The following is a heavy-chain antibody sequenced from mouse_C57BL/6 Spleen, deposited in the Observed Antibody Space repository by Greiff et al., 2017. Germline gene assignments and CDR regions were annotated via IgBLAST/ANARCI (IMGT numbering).Heavy chain of an antibody. CDR2: ISSGSSTI. J-gene: IGHJ1*03. CDR1: GFTFSDYG. Sequence: EVQLVESGGGLVKPGGSLKLSCAASGFTFSDYGMHWVRQAPEKGLEWVAYISSGSSTIYYADTVKGRFTISRDNAKNNLFLQMNSLRSEDTAMYYCARNLNWYFDVWSTGTTVTVSS. CDR3: ARNLNWYFDV. V-gene: IGHV5-17*01.